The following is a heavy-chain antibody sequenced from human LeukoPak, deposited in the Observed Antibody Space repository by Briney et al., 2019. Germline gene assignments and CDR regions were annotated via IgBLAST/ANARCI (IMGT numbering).Heavy chain of an antibody. D-gene: IGHD2-21*02. CDR1: GFTFSDYY. Sequence: GGSLRLSCAASGFTFSDYYMSWIRQAPGKGLEWVSVISSGGSTYYADSVKGRFTISRDNSKNTLYLQMNSLRAEDTAVYYCARVVTAIPHFDYWGQGTLVTVSS. V-gene: IGHV3-53*01. CDR3: ARVVTAIPHFDY. CDR2: ISSGGST. J-gene: IGHJ4*02.